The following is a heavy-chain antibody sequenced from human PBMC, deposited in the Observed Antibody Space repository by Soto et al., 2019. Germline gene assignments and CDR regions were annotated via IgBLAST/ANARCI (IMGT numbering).Heavy chain of an antibody. J-gene: IGHJ3*02. D-gene: IGHD6-13*01. CDR1: GGAFSGYN. V-gene: IGHV4-34*01. CDR3: ARGGEDSSSWYWAFDI. CDR2: IKHSCST. Sequence: PSASLLQTFAGDGGAFSGYNWSLLRKAPVQGLEWTSEIKHSCSTGYNPSLKTRVTILVDTSKNQFSLKLSSVTAADTAVYYCARGGEDSSSWYWAFDIWGQGKMVT.